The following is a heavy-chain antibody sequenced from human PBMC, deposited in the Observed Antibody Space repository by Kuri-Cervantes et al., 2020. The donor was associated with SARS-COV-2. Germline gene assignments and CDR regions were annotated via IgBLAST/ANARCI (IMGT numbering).Heavy chain of an antibody. J-gene: IGHJ4*02. CDR3: AKNRRTVAAPFDY. D-gene: IGHD4-23*01. CDR2: ISSRGDST. Sequence: GGSLRLSCAASGFTFSSYAMGWVRQAPGKGLEWVSSISSRGDSTYYADSVRGRFTISRDNSKNTLYLQMNSLRADDTAVYYCAKNRRTVAAPFDYWGQGNLVTVSS. CDR1: GFTFSSYA. V-gene: IGHV3-23*01.